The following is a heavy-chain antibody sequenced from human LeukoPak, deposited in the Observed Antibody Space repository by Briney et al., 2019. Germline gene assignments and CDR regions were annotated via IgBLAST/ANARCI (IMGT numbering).Heavy chain of an antibody. Sequence: GGSLRLSCTASGFTFSSYWMHWVRQAPGKGLVWVSRIKSDGSTRYADSVKGRFTISRDNAKNTVSLQMNSLRAEDTGVYYCARAPSEIGGYYPEYFRHWGQGTLVTVSP. D-gene: IGHD3-22*01. V-gene: IGHV3-74*01. CDR1: GFTFSSYW. CDR3: ARAPSEIGGYYPEYFRH. CDR2: IKSDGST. J-gene: IGHJ1*01.